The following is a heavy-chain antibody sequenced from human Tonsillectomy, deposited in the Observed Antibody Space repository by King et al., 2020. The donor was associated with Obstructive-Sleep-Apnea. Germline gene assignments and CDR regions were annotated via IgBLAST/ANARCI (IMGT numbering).Heavy chain of an antibody. V-gene: IGHV4-59*01. CDR3: ARMGATPVVFDY. CDR2: IYYSGSTN. CDR1: GGSISSYY. J-gene: IGHJ4*02. D-gene: IGHD1-26*01. Sequence: VQLQESGPGLVKPSETLSLTCTLSGGSISSYYWSWIRQPPGKGLEWIGYIYYSGSTNNNNPSLKSRVTISVDTSKNQFSLRLSSVTAADTAVYYCARMGATPVVFDYWGQGTLVTVSS.